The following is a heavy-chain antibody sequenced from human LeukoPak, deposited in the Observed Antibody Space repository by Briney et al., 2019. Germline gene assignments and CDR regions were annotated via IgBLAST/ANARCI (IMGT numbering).Heavy chain of an antibody. D-gene: IGHD5-18*01. J-gene: IGHJ4*02. CDR2: ISSGSTTI. Sequence: PGGSLRLSCAASGFTFGVFSMNWVRQAPGKGLEWISYISSGSTTIYYADSVKGRFTISRDNAKNSLYLQMNSLRVEDTAVYYCVRADTKKTAMVDYWGQGTLVAVSS. CDR1: GFTFGVFS. CDR3: VRADTKKTAMVDY. V-gene: IGHV3-48*01.